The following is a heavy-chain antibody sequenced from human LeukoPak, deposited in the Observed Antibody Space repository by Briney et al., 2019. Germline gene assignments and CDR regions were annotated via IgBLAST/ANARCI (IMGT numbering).Heavy chain of an antibody. Sequence: SETLSLTCTISGGSMSTYYWTWIRQPPGKGLEWIGYIHSSGSANYKPSLKSRVTISVDTSKNQFSLKLTSVSAADTAVYYCARLDAFSMDVWGKGTSVTVSS. CDR2: IHSSGSA. CDR1: GGSMSTYY. CDR3: ARLDAFSMDV. J-gene: IGHJ6*04. V-gene: IGHV4-59*08.